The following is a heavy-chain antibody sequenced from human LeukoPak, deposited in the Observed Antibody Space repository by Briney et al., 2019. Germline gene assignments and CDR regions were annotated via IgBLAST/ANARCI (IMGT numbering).Heavy chain of an antibody. CDR2: TYYSGST. CDR1: GDSIRSYY. J-gene: IGHJ4*02. CDR3: TRGGRIAATGPGGY. V-gene: IGHV4-59*01. Sequence: PSETLSLTCTVSGDSIRSYYWSWIRQPPGKGLEYIGYTYYSGSTNYNPSLKSRVTISVNTSKNQFSLKLSSVTAADTAVYYCTRGGRIAATGPGGYWGQGTLVTVSS. D-gene: IGHD6-13*01.